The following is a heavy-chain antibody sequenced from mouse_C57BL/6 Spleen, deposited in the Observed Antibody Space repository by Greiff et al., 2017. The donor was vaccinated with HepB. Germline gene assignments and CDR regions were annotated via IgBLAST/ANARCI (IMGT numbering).Heavy chain of an antibody. D-gene: IGHD1-1*01. CDR1: GYSITSGYY. V-gene: IGHV3-6*01. CDR2: ISYDGSN. J-gene: IGHJ1*03. CDR3: ARHPNYYGSSYWYFDV. Sequence: EVQVVESGPGLVKPSQSLSLTCSVTGYSITSGYYWNWIRQFPGNKLEWMGYISYDGSNNYNPSLKNRISITRDTSKNQFFLKLNSVTTEDTATYYCARHPNYYGSSYWYFDVWGTGTTVTVSS.